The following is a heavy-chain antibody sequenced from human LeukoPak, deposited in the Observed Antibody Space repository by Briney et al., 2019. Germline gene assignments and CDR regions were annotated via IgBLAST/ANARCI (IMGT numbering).Heavy chain of an antibody. CDR1: GYTFTCYY. J-gene: IGHJ4*02. V-gene: IGHV1-2*06. CDR2: INPNSGGT. Sequence: ASVKVSCKASGYTFTCYYMHWVRQAPGQGLEWMGRINPNSGGTNYAQKFQGRVTMTRDTSISTAYMELSRLRSDDTAVYYCARSKVGYSSSSPLFDYWGQGTLVTVSS. CDR3: ARSKVGYSSSSPLFDY. D-gene: IGHD6-6*01.